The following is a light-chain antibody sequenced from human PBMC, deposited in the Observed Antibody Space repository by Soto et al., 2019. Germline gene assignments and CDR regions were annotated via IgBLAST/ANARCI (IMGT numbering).Light chain of an antibody. J-gene: IGLJ1*01. CDR1: SSNIGSNT. Sequence: QSVLTQPPSASGTPGQRVTISCSGSSSNIGSNTVNRYQHLPRAAPKLLIQSNNQRPSGVTDRFSGSQSGTSASLAISGLHAEDEADYYCAVWDDSLNGYVFGTGTKLTVL. CDR2: SNN. V-gene: IGLV1-44*01. CDR3: AVWDDSLNGYV.